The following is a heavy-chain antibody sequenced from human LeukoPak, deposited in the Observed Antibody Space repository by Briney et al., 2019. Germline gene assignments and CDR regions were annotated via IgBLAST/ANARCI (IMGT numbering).Heavy chain of an antibody. V-gene: IGHV4-39*01. CDR1: GGSISSSSYY. Sequence: SETLSLTCTVSGGSISSSSYYWGWIRQPPGKGLEWIGSICNSGSTYYNPSLKSRVTISVDTSKNQFSLKLSSVTAADTAVYYCASLTYYYDSSGYYTLRDYWGQGTLVSVSS. CDR2: ICNSGST. CDR3: ASLTYYYDSSGYYTLRDY. D-gene: IGHD3-22*01. J-gene: IGHJ4*02.